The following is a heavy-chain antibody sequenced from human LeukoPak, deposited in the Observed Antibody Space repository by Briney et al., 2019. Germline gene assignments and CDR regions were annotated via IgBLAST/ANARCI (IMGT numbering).Heavy chain of an antibody. CDR1: GGTFTSYA. CDR2: IIPNLGIA. D-gene: IGHD2-15*01. Sequence: SVKVSCKASGGTFTSYAISWVRQAPGQGLEWMGRIIPNLGIANYAQKFQGRVTITADKSKRTAYMELRRLRSGDTAVYYCASSTYCSGGSCYAPPSHYFDYWGQGTLVTVSS. V-gene: IGHV1-69*04. J-gene: IGHJ4*02. CDR3: ASSTYCSGGSCYAPPSHYFDY.